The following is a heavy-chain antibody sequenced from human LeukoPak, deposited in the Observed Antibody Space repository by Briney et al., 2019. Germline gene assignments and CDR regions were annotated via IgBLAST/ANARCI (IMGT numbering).Heavy chain of an antibody. CDR1: GYTFTGYY. CDR2: INPSSGGI. J-gene: IGHJ5*02. V-gene: IGHV1-2*06. Sequence: ASVKVSCKASGYTFTGYYMHWVRQAPGQGLEWMGRINPSSGGINYAQKFQGRVTMTRDTSISTAYMELSRLRSDDTAVYYCARGPYCTNGVCSDNWFDPWGQGTLVTVSS. D-gene: IGHD2-8*01. CDR3: ARGPYCTNGVCSDNWFDP.